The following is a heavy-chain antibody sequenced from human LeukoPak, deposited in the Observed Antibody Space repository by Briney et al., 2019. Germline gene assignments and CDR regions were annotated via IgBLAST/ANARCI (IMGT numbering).Heavy chain of an antibody. D-gene: IGHD3-10*01. J-gene: IGHJ4*02. Sequence: SETLSLTCAVSGGSISTSNWWSWVRQPPEKGLEWIGEIHHSGSTSYNPSLMGRGTISVDNNNQFSLKVISVTAADTAVYYCVRGDGTMLRRIHYFDYWSQGILVTVSS. CDR3: VRGDGTMLRRIHYFDY. CDR2: IHHSGST. CDR1: GGSISTSNW. V-gene: IGHV4-4*02.